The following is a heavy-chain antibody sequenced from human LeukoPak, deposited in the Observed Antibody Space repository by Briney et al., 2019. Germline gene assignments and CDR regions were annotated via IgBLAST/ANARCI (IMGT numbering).Heavy chain of an antibody. CDR1: GLSFTNYY. D-gene: IGHD4-11*01. J-gene: IGHJ5*02. Sequence: PSETLSLTCTVSGLSFTNYYWCWIRQPPGKGLDWIGCIYYSGSTRYSPSVKGRLTISLDTSKEQFSLELTSVTAADTAVYYCARRDYRARFDPWGQGTLVTVSS. V-gene: IGHV4-59*08. CDR3: ARRDYRARFDP. CDR2: IYYSGST.